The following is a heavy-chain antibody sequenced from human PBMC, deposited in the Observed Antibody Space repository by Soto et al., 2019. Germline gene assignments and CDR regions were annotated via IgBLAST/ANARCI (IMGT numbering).Heavy chain of an antibody. CDR2: IYYSGSA. D-gene: IGHD3-16*01. J-gene: IGHJ5*02. Sequence: QVQLQESGPGLVKPSQTLSLTCTVSGGSISSGDYYWSWIRQHPGKGLEWIGHIYYSGSAYYNPSLKSRVTISVDTSKNQFSLKRSSVTAADTAVYYCARVGLGRGTWFDPWGLGTQVTVSS. CDR3: ARVGLGRGTWFDP. V-gene: IGHV4-31*03. CDR1: GGSISSGDYY.